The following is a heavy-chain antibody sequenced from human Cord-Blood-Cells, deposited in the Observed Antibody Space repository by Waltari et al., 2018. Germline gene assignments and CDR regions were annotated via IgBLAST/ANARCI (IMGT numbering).Heavy chain of an antibody. Sequence: EVQLVESGGGLIQPGGSLRLSCAASGFTVSSNYMSWVRQAPGKGLEWVAVIYSGGSTYYADSVKGRFTISRDNSKNTLYLQMNSRRAEDTAVYYCARDRDSSSWYDYWGQGTLVTVSS. CDR1: GFTVSSNY. CDR3: ARDRDSSSWYDY. J-gene: IGHJ4*02. D-gene: IGHD6-13*01. V-gene: IGHV3-53*01. CDR2: IYSGGST.